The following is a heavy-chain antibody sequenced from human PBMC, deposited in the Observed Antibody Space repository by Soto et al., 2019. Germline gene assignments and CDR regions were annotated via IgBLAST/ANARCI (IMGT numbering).Heavy chain of an antibody. J-gene: IGHJ5*02. CDR3: ARVLFRNWFDP. D-gene: IGHD2-15*01. Sequence: WLRQAPGQGLEWMGWISAYNGNTNYAQKLQGRVTMTTDTSTSTAYMELRSLRSDDTAVYYCARVLFRNWFDPWGQGTLVTVSS. V-gene: IGHV1-18*01. CDR2: ISAYNGNT.